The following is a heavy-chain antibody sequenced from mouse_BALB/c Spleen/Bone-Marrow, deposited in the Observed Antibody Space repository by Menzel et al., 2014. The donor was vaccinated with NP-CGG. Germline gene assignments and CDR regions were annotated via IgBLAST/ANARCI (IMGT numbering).Heavy chain of an antibody. Sequence: EVKLMESGPELEKPGASVKISRKASGYSFTGYNMNWVKQSNGKSLEWIGNIDPYYGGTSYNQKFKGKATLTVDKSSSTAYMQLKSLTSEDSAVYYCARRDDYDGGFAYWGQGTLVTVSA. CDR2: IDPYYGGT. D-gene: IGHD2-4*01. CDR3: ARRDDYDGGFAY. V-gene: IGHV1-39*01. J-gene: IGHJ3*01. CDR1: GYSFTGYN.